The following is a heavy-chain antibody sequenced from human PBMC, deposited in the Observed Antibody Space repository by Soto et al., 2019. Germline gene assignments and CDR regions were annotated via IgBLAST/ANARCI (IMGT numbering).Heavy chain of an antibody. Sequence: GGSLRLSCAASGFTVSSNYMSWVRQAPGKGLEWVSVIYSGGSTYYADSGKGRFTISRHNSKNTLYLQMNSLRAEDTDVYYCARTRPERRDGYNYYYYYGMDVWGQGTTVTVSS. D-gene: IGHD5-12*01. CDR1: GFTVSSNY. CDR3: ARTRPERRDGYNYYYYYGMDV. V-gene: IGHV3-53*04. J-gene: IGHJ6*02. CDR2: IYSGGST.